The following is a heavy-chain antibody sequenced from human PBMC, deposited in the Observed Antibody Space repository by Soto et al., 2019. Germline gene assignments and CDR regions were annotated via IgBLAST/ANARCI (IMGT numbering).Heavy chain of an antibody. D-gene: IGHD3-9*01. V-gene: IGHV6-1*01. J-gene: IGHJ5*02. CDR2: TYYRSKWYD. CDR3: ARVDRTDIRSWFDT. CDR1: GDSVSNKNAA. Sequence: QVQLQQSGPGLVKPSQTLSLTCAISGDSVSNKNAAWNWIRQSPSRGLEWLGRTYYRSKWYDDYAVSVRSRITISPDTSKTQFSLQLNSVTPADTAVYYCARVDRTDIRSWFDTWGQGTLVTVSS.